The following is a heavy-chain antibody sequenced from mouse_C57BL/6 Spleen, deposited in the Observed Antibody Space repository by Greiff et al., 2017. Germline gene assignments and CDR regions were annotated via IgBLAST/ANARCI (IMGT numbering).Heavy chain of an antibody. CDR2: IDPENGDT. V-gene: IGHV14-4*01. CDR1: GFNIKDDY. Sequence: VHVKQSGAELVRPGASVKLSCTASGFNIKDDYMHWVKQRPEQGLEWIGWIDPENGDTEYASKFQGKATITADTSSNTAYLQLSSLTSEDTAVYYCTITRGYWGQGTTLTVSS. D-gene: IGHD3-1*01. CDR3: TITRGY. J-gene: IGHJ2*01.